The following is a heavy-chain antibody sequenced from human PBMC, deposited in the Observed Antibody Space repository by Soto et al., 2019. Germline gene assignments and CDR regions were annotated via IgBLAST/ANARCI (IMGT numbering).Heavy chain of an antibody. CDR2: IYHSGST. V-gene: IGHV4-30-2*01. J-gene: IGHJ5*02. CDR1: GGSISSGGYS. Sequence: SEPLSLTCAVSGGSISSGGYSWSWIRQPPGKGLEWIGYIYHSGSTYYNPSLKSRVTISVDRSKNQFSLKLSSVTAADTAVYYCAREVWVSYGQHGWFDPWGQRTLVTVSS. CDR3: AREVWVSYGQHGWFDP. D-gene: IGHD5-18*01.